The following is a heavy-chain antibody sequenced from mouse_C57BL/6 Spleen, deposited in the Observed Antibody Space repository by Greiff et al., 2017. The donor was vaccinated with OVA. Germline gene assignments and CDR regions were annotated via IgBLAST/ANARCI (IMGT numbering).Heavy chain of an antibody. Sequence: VQLQQPGAELVIPGASVKLSCKASGSTLTSSWLHWVKQSPGQGLEGIGEFNPSDSYTNYNQKFKGKSTLTVDKSSSTAYMQLSSLTSEDSAVYYCARYYYGSSYAMDYWGQGTSVTVSS. V-gene: IGHV1-69*01. CDR3: ARYYYGSSYAMDY. J-gene: IGHJ4*01. CDR1: GSTLTSSW. CDR2: FNPSDSYT. D-gene: IGHD1-1*01.